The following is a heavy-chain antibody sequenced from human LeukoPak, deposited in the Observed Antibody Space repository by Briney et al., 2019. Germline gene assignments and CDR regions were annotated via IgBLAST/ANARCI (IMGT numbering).Heavy chain of an antibody. V-gene: IGHV3-30-3*01. CDR2: ISYDGSNK. Sequence: GGSLRLSCAASGFTFSSYAMHWVRQAPGKGLEWVAVISYDGSNKYYADSVKGRFTISRDNSKNTLYLQMNSLRAEDTAVYYCASEAYCSGGSCYPPGVPYWGQGTLVTVSS. J-gene: IGHJ4*02. D-gene: IGHD2-15*01. CDR3: ASEAYCSGGSCYPPGVPY. CDR1: GFTFSSYA.